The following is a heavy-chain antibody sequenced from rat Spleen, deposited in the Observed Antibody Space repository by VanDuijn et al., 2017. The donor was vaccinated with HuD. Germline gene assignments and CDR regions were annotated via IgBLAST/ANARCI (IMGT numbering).Heavy chain of an antibody. CDR2: ISPSGDGT. D-gene: IGHD1-8*01. CDR3: ARHRYKRTVAAVDY. CDR1: GFTFNNYD. J-gene: IGHJ2*01. V-gene: IGHV5-25*01. Sequence: EVQLVESGGGLVQPGRSMKLSCAASGFTFNNYDMAWVRQAPTKGLEWVASISPSGDGTYYRDSVKGRFTVSRDNAKSTLYLQMDSLRSEDTATYFCARHRYKRTVAAVDYWGHGVMVTVSS.